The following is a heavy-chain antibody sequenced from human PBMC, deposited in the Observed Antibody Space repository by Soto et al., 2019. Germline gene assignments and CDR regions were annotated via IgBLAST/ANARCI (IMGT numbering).Heavy chain of an antibody. CDR3: ARARGDDYIWGSYRYRGYYYYYMDV. D-gene: IGHD3-16*02. Sequence: SQTLSLTCAISGDSVSSNSAAWNWIRQSPSRGLEWLGRTYYRSKWYNDYAVSVKSRITINPDTSKNQFSLQLNSVTPEDTAVYYCARARGDDYIWGSYRYRGYYYYYMDVWGKGTTVTVSS. CDR2: TYYRSKWYN. V-gene: IGHV6-1*01. J-gene: IGHJ6*03. CDR1: GDSVSSNSAA.